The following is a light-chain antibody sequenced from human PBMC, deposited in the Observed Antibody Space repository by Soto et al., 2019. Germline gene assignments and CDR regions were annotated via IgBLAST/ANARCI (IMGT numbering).Light chain of an antibody. CDR2: EVT. CDR3: TSYTSSNTGV. V-gene: IGLV2-18*02. Sequence: QSVLTQPPSVSGSPGQSVTISCTGTSSDVGSYNRVSWYQQPPGTAPKLMIYEVTNRPSGVPDRFSGSKSANPASLTISGLQAEDEADSYCTSYTSSNTGVFGTGTKLTVL. J-gene: IGLJ1*01. CDR1: SSDVGSYNR.